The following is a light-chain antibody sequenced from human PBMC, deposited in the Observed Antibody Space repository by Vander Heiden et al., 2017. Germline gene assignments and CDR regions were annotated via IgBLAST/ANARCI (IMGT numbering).Light chain of an antibody. V-gene: IGLV1-47*02. J-gene: IGLJ2*01. CDR3: AAWDDSLSGQV. Sequence: QSVLTQPPSASGPPGQRVTISCSGSSSNIGSNYVYWYQQLPGTAPKLLIYSNNQRPSGVPDRFSGSKSGTSASLAISGLRAEDEADDYCAAWDDSLSGQVFGGGTKLTVL. CDR1: SSNIGSNY. CDR2: SNN.